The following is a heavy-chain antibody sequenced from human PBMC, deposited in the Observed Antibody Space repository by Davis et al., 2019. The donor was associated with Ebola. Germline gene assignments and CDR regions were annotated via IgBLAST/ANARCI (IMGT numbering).Heavy chain of an antibody. J-gene: IGHJ4*02. CDR1: GFIFSNFG. D-gene: IGHD6-19*01. V-gene: IGHV3-30*03. CDR3: TTWLVNHFDH. CDR2: ISYDGSDI. Sequence: GESLKISCEASGFIFSNFGMHWVRQAPGKGLEWVGIISYDGSDIKYGDSVKGRFTISRDDSKNTVYLQMNTLRAEDTAVYYCTTWLVNHFDHWGQGTLVTVSS.